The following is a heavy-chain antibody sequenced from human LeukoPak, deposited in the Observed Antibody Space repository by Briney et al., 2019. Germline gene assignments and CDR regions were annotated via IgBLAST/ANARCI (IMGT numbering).Heavy chain of an antibody. J-gene: IGHJ5*02. Sequence: KPSETLSLTCAVYGGSFSGYYWSWTRQPPGKGLEWIGEINHSGSTNYNPSLKSRVTISVDTSKNQFSLKLSSVTAADTAVYYCASRPNNWFDPWGQGTLVTVSS. CDR3: ASRPNNWFDP. CDR2: INHSGST. V-gene: IGHV4-34*01. CDR1: GGSFSGYY.